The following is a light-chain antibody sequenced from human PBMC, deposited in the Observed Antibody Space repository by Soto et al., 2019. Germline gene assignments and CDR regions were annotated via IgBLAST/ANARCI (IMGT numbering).Light chain of an antibody. Sequence: DIQMTQSPSSLSASVGDRVTITCQVSQDISNYLKWYQQKPGKAPKLLISAASNLETGVPSRFSGSGSGTDFTFTISSLQSEDVATYYCQQYDNLPLSFGPGTKVDIK. J-gene: IGKJ3*01. CDR3: QQYDNLPLS. V-gene: IGKV1-33*01. CDR2: AAS. CDR1: QDISNY.